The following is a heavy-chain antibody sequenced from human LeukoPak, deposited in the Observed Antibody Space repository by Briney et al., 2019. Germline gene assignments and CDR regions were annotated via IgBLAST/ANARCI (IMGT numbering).Heavy chain of an antibody. D-gene: IGHD4-17*01. CDR1: VFTFFGIW. CDR2: IKQDGSQ. J-gene: IGHJ4*02. Sequence: SGGSLRVSCVPPVFTFFGIWRGWVATVPGRGLGWGPSIKQDGSQYYVDSVKGRFFISRDNAKNSVSLQMNSLRGEDTAVYYCARGPDFGDRLDYFDYWGQGTLDTVS. CDR3: ARGPDFGDRLDYFDY. V-gene: IGHV3-7*01.